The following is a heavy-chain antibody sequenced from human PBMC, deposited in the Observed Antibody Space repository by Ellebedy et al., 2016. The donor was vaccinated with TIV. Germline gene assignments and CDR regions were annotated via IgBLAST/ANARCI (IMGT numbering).Heavy chain of an antibody. D-gene: IGHD2-15*01. J-gene: IGHJ5*02. Sequence: MPSETLSLTCAIYGGSFSGYYWSRIRQPPGKGLEWIGEINHSGSTNYNPSLKSRVTISVDTSKNQFSLKLSSVTAADTAVYYCARGGPFIRYCSGGSCYQGVSVWFDPWGQGTLVTVSS. V-gene: IGHV4-34*01. CDR2: INHSGST. CDR1: GGSFSGYY. CDR3: ARGGPFIRYCSGGSCYQGVSVWFDP.